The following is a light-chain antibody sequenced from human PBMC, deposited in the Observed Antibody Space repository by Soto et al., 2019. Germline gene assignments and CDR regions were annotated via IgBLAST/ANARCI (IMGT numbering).Light chain of an antibody. J-gene: IGLJ1*01. V-gene: IGLV2-14*01. Sequence: ALTHPASVSGSPGQSITISCTGTISDVGNYKYVSWYQQHPGKAPKLMIYEVSNRPSGVSNRFSGSKSGNTASLTISGLQAEDETDYYCFSYTSSGTYVFGTGTKVTVL. CDR2: EVS. CDR3: FSYTSSGTYV. CDR1: ISDVGNYKY.